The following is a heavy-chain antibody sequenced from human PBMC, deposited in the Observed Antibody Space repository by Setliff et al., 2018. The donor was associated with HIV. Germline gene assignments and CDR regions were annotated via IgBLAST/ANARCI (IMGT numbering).Heavy chain of an antibody. V-gene: IGHV4-38-2*01. CDR2: IYYSGST. CDR1: GYSISSGYY. J-gene: IGHJ4*02. Sequence: PSETLSLTCAVSGYSISSGYYWGWIRQPPGKGLEWIGSIYYSGSTYYNPSLKSRVTISVDTSKNQFSLKLSSVTAADTAVYYCARHYNWNYYYFDYWGQGTLVTVSS. D-gene: IGHD1-7*01. CDR3: ARHYNWNYYYFDY.